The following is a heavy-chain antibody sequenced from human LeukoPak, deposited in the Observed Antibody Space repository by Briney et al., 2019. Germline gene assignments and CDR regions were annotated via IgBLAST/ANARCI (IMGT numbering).Heavy chain of an antibody. V-gene: IGHV4-39*07. Sequence: GSLRLSCAASGFTFSSYWMSWVRQAPGKGLEWIGSIYYSGSTYYNPSLKSRVTISVDTSKNQFSLKLSSVTAADTAVYYCARWNYYDSSGSRHRFDYWGQGTLVTVSS. CDR1: GFTFSSYW. D-gene: IGHD3-22*01. J-gene: IGHJ4*02. CDR3: ARWNYYDSSGSRHRFDY. CDR2: IYYSGST.